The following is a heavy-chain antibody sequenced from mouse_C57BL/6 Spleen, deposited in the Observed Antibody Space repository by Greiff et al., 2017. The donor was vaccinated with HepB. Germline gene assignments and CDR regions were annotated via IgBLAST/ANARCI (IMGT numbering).Heavy chain of an antibody. J-gene: IGHJ2*01. V-gene: IGHV5-9*01. CDR3: ARHGTGEYYFDY. Sequence: EVKLMESGGGLVKPGGSLKLSCAASGFTFSSYTMSWVRQTPEKRLEWVATISGGGGNTYYPDSVKGRFPISRDNAKNTLYLQMSSLRSEDTALYYCARHGTGEYYFDYWGQGTTLTVSS. CDR1: GFTFSSYT. CDR2: ISGGGGNT. D-gene: IGHD4-1*01.